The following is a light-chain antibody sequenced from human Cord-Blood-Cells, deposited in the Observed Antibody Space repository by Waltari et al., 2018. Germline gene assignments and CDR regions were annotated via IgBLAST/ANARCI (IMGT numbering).Light chain of an antibody. V-gene: IGLV2-14*01. J-gene: IGLJ3*02. Sequence: QSALTQPPSVSGSPGPSITIPCTGTSSDVGGYNYVSWYQQHPGKAPKLMIYDVSKRPSGVSNRFAGSKSGNTASLTISGLQAEDEADYYCSSYTSSSTWVFGGGTKLTVL. CDR2: DVS. CDR1: SSDVGGYNY. CDR3: SSYTSSSTWV.